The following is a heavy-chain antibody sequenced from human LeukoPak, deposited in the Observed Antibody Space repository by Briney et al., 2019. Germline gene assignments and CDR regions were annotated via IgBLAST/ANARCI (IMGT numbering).Heavy chain of an antibody. CDR3: AKIDDNSGYWDAFDI. V-gene: IGHV3-7*01. D-gene: IGHD3-22*01. Sequence: GGCLRLSCAASGFTFSSYWLTWVRQAPGKGLEWVANIKQDGSEKYYVDSVKGRFTISRDNAKNSRYLQMNSLRAEDTAVYYCAKIDDNSGYWDAFDIWGQGTMATVSS. CDR1: GFTFSSYW. J-gene: IGHJ3*02. CDR2: IKQDGSEK.